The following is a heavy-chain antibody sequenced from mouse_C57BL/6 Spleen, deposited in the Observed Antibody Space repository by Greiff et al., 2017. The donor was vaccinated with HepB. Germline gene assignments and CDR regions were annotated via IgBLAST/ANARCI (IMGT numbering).Heavy chain of an antibody. CDR3: ARDEDRYFDV. Sequence: EVNVVESGGGLVKPGGSLKLSCAASGFTFSDYGMHWVRQAPEKGLEWVAYISSGSSTIYYADTVKGRFTISRDNAKNTLFLQMTSLRSEDTAMYYCARDEDRYFDVWGTGTTVTVSS. CDR2: ISSGSSTI. J-gene: IGHJ1*03. V-gene: IGHV5-17*01. CDR1: GFTFSDYG.